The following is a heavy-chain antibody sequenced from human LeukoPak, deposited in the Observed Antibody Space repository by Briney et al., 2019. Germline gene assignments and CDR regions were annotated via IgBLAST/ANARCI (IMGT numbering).Heavy chain of an antibody. D-gene: IGHD3-3*01. V-gene: IGHV4-39*01. CDR2: IYYSGST. Sequence: SETLSLTCTVSGGSISSGGYYWSWIRQHPGKGLEWIGYIYYSGSTYYNPSLKSRVTISVDTSKNQFSLKLSSVTAADTAVYYCARHARSFPITIFGVVIPSPFDYWGQGTLVTVSS. CDR3: ARHARSFPITIFGVVIPSPFDY. J-gene: IGHJ4*02. CDR1: GGSISSGGYY.